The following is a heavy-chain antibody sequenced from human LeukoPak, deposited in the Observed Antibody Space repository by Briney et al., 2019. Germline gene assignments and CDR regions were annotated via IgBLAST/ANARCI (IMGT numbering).Heavy chain of an antibody. CDR2: ISGSGGST. V-gene: IGHV3-23*01. D-gene: IGHD3-10*01. CDR1: GFTFDSYA. Sequence: GGSLRLSCAASGFTFDSYAMSWVRQAPGKGLECVSVISGSGGSTYYADSVKGRFTISRDNSKNTLYLQMNSLRAEDTAVYYCAKAWVRGVFDYWGQGTLVTVSS. CDR3: AKAWVRGVFDY. J-gene: IGHJ4*02.